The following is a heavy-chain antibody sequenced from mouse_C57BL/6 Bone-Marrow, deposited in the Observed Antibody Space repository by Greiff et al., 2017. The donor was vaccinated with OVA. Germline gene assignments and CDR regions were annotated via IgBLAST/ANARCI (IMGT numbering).Heavy chain of an antibody. CDR2: IRNKANNHAT. CDR1: GFTFSDAW. D-gene: IGHD1-2*01. Sequence: EVQLQQSGGGLVQPGGSMKLSCAASGFTFSDAWMDWVRQSPEKGLEWVAEIRNKANNHATYYAESVKGRFTISRDDSKSSVYLQMNSLRAEDTGIYYGTREGRHYYFDYWGQGTTLTVSS. J-gene: IGHJ2*01. CDR3: TREGRHYYFDY. V-gene: IGHV6-6*01.